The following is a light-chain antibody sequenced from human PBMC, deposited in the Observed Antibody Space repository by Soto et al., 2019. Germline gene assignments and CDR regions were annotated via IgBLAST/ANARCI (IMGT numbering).Light chain of an antibody. CDR3: QQSYINPWT. J-gene: IGKJ1*01. V-gene: IGKV1-39*01. CDR1: QTISSY. Sequence: IRMTQSPSSLSASVGDRITITCRPSQTISSYLTWYQQKPGKPPKLLIYGASSLQTGVPSRFSGSGSGTDFTLTISSLQPEDFATYFCQQSYINPWTFGQGTKVEIK. CDR2: GAS.